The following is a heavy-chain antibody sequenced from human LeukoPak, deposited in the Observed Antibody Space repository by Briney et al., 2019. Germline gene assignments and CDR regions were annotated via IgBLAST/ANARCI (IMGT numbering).Heavy chain of an antibody. J-gene: IGHJ4*02. Sequence: GGSLRLSCAASGFTFSSYSMNWVRQAPGKGLEWVSSISSSSSYIYYADSVKGRFTISRDNAKNSLYLQMNSLRAEDTAVYYCARAGYCSSGSCRLSYWGQGTLVTVSS. D-gene: IGHD2-15*01. CDR1: GFTFSSYS. CDR2: ISSSSSYI. CDR3: ARAGYCSSGSCRLSY. V-gene: IGHV3-21*01.